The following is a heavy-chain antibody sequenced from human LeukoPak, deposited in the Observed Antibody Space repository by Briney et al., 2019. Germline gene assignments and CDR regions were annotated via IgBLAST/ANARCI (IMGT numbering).Heavy chain of an antibody. CDR2: IYSGGTT. D-gene: IGHD3-22*01. CDR1: GFIVSTNH. CDR3: ARAAYDSNGYTANHDY. V-gene: IGHV3-53*01. Sequence: GGSLRLSCAASGFIVSTNHMSWVRQAPGKGLEWVSVIYSGGTTYYADSVKGRFTISRDDSKNTLYLQMNGLRVEDTAVYYCARAAYDSNGYTANHDYWGQGTLVTVSS. J-gene: IGHJ4*02.